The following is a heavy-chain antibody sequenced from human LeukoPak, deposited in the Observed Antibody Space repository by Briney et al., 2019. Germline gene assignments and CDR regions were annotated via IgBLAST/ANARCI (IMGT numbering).Heavy chain of an antibody. CDR3: ARGPVSSSGFFDY. J-gene: IGHJ4*02. Sequence: SYVSSSGGTISYADSVKGRFSISRDNAKKSLYLQMNSLRAEDTAVYYCARGPVSSSGFFDYWGQGTLVTVSS. CDR2: VSSSGGTI. D-gene: IGHD3-22*01. V-gene: IGHV3-11*01.